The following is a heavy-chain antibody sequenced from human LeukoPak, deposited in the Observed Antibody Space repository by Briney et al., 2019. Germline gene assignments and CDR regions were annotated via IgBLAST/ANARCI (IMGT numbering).Heavy chain of an antibody. J-gene: IGHJ4*02. CDR2: ISGSGGST. V-gene: IGHV3-23*01. CDR3: AGPMGPAAIFGFDY. D-gene: IGHD2-2*01. CDR1: GFTFSSYG. Sequence: PGGSLRLSCAASGFTFSSYGVSWVRQAPGKGLEWVSAISGSGGSTYYADSVKGRFTISRDNSKNTLYLQMNSLRAEDTAVYYCAGPMGPAAIFGFDYRGQGTLVTVSS.